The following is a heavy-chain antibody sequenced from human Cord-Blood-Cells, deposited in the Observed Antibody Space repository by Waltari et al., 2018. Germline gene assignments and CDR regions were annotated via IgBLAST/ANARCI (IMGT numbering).Heavy chain of an antibody. CDR2: IYYSGST. J-gene: IGHJ4*02. V-gene: IGHV4-39*01. CDR1: GGSISSSSYY. Sequence: PGLVKPSETLSLTCTVSGGSISSSSYYWGWIRQPPGKGLEWIGSIYYSGSTYYNPSLKSRVTISVDTSKNQFSLKLSSVTAADTAVYYCARHGYSSSSYYFDYWGQGTLVTVSS. D-gene: IGHD6-6*01. CDR3: ARHGYSSSSYYFDY.